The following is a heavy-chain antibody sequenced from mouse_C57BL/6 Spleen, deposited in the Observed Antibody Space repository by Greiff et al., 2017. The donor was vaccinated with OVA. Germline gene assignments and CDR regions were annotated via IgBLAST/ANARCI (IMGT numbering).Heavy chain of an antibody. CDR1: GYTFTSYW. D-gene: IGHD1-1*01. CDR2: IYPSDSET. J-gene: IGHJ2*01. CDR3: ARVTTVVADY. Sequence: QVQLQQPGAELVRPGSSVKLSCKASGYTFTSYWMDWVKQRPGQGLAWIGNIYPSDSETHYNQKFKDKATLTVDKSSSTAYMQLSSLTSEDSAVYYCARVTTVVADYWGQGTTLTVSS. V-gene: IGHV1-61*01.